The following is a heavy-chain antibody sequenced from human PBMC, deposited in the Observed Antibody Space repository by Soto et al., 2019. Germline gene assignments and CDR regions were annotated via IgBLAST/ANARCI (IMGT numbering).Heavy chain of an antibody. CDR2: ISAYNGNT. CDR1: GYTFTSYG. Sequence: QVQLVQSGAEVKKPGASVKVSCKASGYTFTSYGISWVRQAPGQGLEWMGWISAYNGNTNYAQKLQGRVTMTTDTSTSTAYMELRSLRSDDTAVYYSARDLDTMVRGVIDYYSSYMDVWGKGTTVTVSS. CDR3: ARDLDTMVRGVIDYYSSYMDV. J-gene: IGHJ6*03. D-gene: IGHD3-10*01. V-gene: IGHV1-18*01.